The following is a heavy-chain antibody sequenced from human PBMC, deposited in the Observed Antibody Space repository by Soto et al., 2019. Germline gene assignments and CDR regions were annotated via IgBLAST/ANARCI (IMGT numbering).Heavy chain of an antibody. CDR3: AKDRGGGLRFLEWLFDY. Sequence: GGSLRLSCTASGFTFSSYAMSWVRQAPGKGLEWVSAISGSGGSTYYADSVKGRFTISRDNSKNTLYLQMNSLRAEDTAVYYWAKDRGGGLRFLEWLFDYWGQGTLVTVSS. CDR2: ISGSGGST. J-gene: IGHJ4*02. CDR1: GFTFSSYA. V-gene: IGHV3-23*01. D-gene: IGHD3-3*01.